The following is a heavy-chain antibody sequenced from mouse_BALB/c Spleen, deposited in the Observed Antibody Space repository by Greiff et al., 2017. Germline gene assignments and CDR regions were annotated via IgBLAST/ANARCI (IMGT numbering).Heavy chain of an antibody. D-gene: IGHD1-2*01. CDR1: GFTFSDYY. CDR3: ARDGLRLRFFAY. CDR2: ISDGGSYT. J-gene: IGHJ3*01. V-gene: IGHV5-4*02. Sequence: EVKLMESGGGLVQPGGSRKLSCAASGFTFSDYYMYWVRQTPEKRLEWVATISDGGSYTYYPDSVKGRFTISRDNAKNNLYLQMSSLKSEDTAMYYCARDGLRLRFFAYWGQGTLVTVSA.